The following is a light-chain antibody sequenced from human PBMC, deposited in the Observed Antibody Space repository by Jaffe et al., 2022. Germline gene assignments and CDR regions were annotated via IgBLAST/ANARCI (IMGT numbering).Light chain of an antibody. J-gene: IGKJ4*01. Sequence: DIQMTQSPSSLSASIGDRIIITCRASQNIDSYLAWYQQKPDKAPKPLISAASTLQSGVPVRFSGSRSGTDFTLTITSLQPEDFATYYCQQYKSYPVTFGGGTKVDIK. CDR3: QQYKSYPVT. CDR2: AAS. V-gene: IGKV1D-16*01. CDR1: QNIDSY.